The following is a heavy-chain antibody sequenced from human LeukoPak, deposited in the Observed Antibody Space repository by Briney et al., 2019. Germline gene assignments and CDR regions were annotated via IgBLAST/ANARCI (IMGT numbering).Heavy chain of an antibody. CDR2: IYTSGST. CDR3: ARYRSVVPAAIGWFDP. D-gene: IGHD2-2*01. V-gene: IGHV4-61*02. Sequence: SQTLSLTCTVSGGSISSGSYYWSWIRQPAGKGLEWIGRIYTSGSTNYNPSLKSRVTISVDTSKNQFSLELSSVTAADTAVYYCARYRSVVPAAIGWFDPWGQGTLVTVSS. J-gene: IGHJ5*02. CDR1: GGSISSGSYY.